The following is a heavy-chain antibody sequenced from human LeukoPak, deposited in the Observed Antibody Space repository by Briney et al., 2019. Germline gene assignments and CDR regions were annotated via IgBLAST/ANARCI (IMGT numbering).Heavy chain of an antibody. CDR1: GFTFSSYA. V-gene: IGHV3-30*01. D-gene: IGHD2-2*01. CDR2: ISYDGSNK. CDR3: ARDLIMCSSTSCPYNWFDP. Sequence: GGSLRLSCAASGFTFSSYAMHWVRQAPGKGLEWVAVISYDGSNKYYADSVKGRFTISRDNSKNTLYLQMNSLRAEDTAVYYCARDLIMCSSTSCPYNWFDPWGQGTLVTVSS. J-gene: IGHJ5*02.